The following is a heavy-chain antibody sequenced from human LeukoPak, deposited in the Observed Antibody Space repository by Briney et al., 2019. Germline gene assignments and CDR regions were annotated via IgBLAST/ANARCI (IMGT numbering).Heavy chain of an antibody. CDR1: GGSISSYY. Sequence: SETLSLTCTVSGGSISSYYWSWIRQPPGRGLEWIGYIYYSGSTNYNPSLKSRVTMSVDTSKNQFSLKLSSVTAADTAVYYCARGAYYYDSSGYYDLFSYWGQGTLVTVSS. CDR3: ARGAYYYDSSGYYDLFSY. V-gene: IGHV4-59*12. D-gene: IGHD3-22*01. J-gene: IGHJ4*02. CDR2: IYYSGST.